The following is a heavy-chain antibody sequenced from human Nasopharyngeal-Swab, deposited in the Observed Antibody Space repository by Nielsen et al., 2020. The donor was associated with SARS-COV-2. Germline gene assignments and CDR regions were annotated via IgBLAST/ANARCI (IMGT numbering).Heavy chain of an antibody. Sequence: SETLSLTCAVYGGSFSGYYWSWIRQPPGKGLEWIGEINHSGSTNYNPSLKSRVTISVDTSKNQFSLKPSSVTAADTAVYYCARWSVAQTPQPYGMDVWGQGTTVTVSS. CDR3: ARWSVAQTPQPYGMDV. J-gene: IGHJ6*02. CDR1: GGSFSGYY. V-gene: IGHV4-34*01. CDR2: INHSGST. D-gene: IGHD6-19*01.